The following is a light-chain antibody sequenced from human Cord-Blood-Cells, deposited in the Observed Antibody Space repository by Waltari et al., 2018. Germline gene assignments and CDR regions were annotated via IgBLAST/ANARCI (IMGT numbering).Light chain of an antibody. Sequence: QSALTQPASVSGSPGQSITISCTGTSSDVGSYNLVSWYQQHPGKAPKLVIYEGSKRPSGVSNRFSGSKSGNTASLTISGLQAEDEADYYCCSYAGSSTFVVFGTGTKVTVL. J-gene: IGLJ1*01. CDR3: CSYAGSSTFVV. V-gene: IGLV2-23*03. CDR1: SSDVGSYNL. CDR2: EGS.